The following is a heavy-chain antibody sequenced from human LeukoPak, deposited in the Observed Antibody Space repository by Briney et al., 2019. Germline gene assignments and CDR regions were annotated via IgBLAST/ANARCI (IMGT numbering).Heavy chain of an antibody. D-gene: IGHD3-22*01. V-gene: IGHV3-23*01. CDR2: ISGTGST. CDR3: AKVYEIVVVIPRFPVDY. J-gene: IGHJ4*02. Sequence: QSGGSLRLSCAASGFTFTTYAMSWVRQAPGKGLEWLSGISGTGSTYYADSVKGRFTISRDNSKNTLYLQMNSLRAEDTAVYYCAKVYEIVVVIPRFPVDYWGQGTLVTVSS. CDR1: GFTFTTYA.